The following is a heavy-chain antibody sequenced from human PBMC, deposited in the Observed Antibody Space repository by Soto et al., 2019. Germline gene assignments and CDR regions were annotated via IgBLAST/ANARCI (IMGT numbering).Heavy chain of an antibody. D-gene: IGHD2-2*02. V-gene: IGHV1-18*04. J-gene: IGHJ3*02. CDR1: GYTFTSYG. CDR2: ISAYNGNT. CDR3: ARDRTWYQLLYVVSAFDI. Sequence: GASVKVSCKASGYTFTSYGISWVRQAPGQGLEWMGWISAYNGNTNYAQKLQGRVTMTTDTSTSTAYMELRSLRSDDTAVYYCARDRTWYQLLYVVSAFDIWGQGTMVTVSS.